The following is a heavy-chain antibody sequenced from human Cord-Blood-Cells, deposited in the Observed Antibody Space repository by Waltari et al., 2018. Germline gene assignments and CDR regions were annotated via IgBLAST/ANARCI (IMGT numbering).Heavy chain of an antibody. CDR2: INHSGST. CDR3: ARVLQRYFDL. V-gene: IGHV4-34*01. CDR1: GGSFSGYY. Sequence: QVQLQQWGAGLLKPSETLSLTCAVYGGSFSGYYWCWIRQPPGKGLEWIEEINHSGSTNYNPSLKSRVTISVDTSKNQFSLKLSSVTAADTAVYYCARVLQRYFDLWGRGTLVTVSS. J-gene: IGHJ2*01.